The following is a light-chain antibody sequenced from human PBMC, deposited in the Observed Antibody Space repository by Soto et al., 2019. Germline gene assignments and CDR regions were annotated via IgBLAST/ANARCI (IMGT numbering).Light chain of an antibody. J-gene: IGKJ1*01. CDR2: GAS. V-gene: IGKV3-20*01. CDR1: QSVSSSY. CDR3: QQYGSSPPWT. Sequence: EIVLTQSPGTLSLSPGERATLSCRASQSVSSSYLAWYQQKPGQAPRLLIYGASKRATGIPDRFSGSGSGTDFTVTISRLEPEEFAVYYCQQYGSSPPWTFGQGTKVEIK.